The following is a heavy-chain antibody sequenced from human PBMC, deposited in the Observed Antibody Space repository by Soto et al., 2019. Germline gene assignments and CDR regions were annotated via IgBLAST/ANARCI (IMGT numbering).Heavy chain of an antibody. CDR1: VYTFTCYY. D-gene: IGHD3-22*01. J-gene: IGHJ3*02. V-gene: IGHV1-2*02. CDR2: INPNSGGT. Sequence: XSVKVSCKASVYTFTCYYMHWVRQAPGQGLEWMGWINPNSGGTNYAQKFQGRVTMTRDTSISTAYMELSRLRSDDTAVYYCAREGIRITMIVVVTGFAFDTWGQGTMATVS. CDR3: AREGIRITMIVVVTGFAFDT.